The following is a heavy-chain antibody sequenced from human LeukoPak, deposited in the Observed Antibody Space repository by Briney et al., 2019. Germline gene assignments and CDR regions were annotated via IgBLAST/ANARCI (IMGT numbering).Heavy chain of an antibody. J-gene: IGHJ4*02. CDR1: GSTFTSYY. CDR3: ARDKSITIFGVVSPGGY. D-gene: IGHD3-3*01. V-gene: IGHV1-2*06. Sequence: GASVKVSCKASGSTFTSYYMHWVRQAPGQGLEWMERINPNSGGTNYAQKLQGRVTMTTDTSTSTAYMELRSLRSDDTAVYYCARDKSITIFGVVSPGGYWGQGTLVTVSS. CDR2: INPNSGGT.